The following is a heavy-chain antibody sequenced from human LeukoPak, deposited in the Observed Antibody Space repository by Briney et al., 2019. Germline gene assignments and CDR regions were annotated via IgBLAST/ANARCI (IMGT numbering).Heavy chain of an antibody. CDR2: ISWNSGSI. J-gene: IGHJ4*02. V-gene: IGHV3-9*01. CDR1: GFTFDDYA. CDR3: ARQTYYYDSSGYYSPGYFDY. D-gene: IGHD3-22*01. Sequence: GGSLRLSCAASGFTFDDYAMHWVRQAPGKGLEWVSGISWNSGSIGYADSVKGRFTISRDNSKNTLYLQMNSLRAEDTAVYYCARQTYYYDSSGYYSPGYFDYWGQGTLVTVSS.